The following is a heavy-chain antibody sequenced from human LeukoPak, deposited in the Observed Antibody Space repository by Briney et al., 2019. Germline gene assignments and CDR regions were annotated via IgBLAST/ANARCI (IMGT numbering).Heavy chain of an antibody. D-gene: IGHD3-22*01. CDR2: INPNSGGT. Sequence: ASVKVSCKASGYTFTGYYMRWVRQAPGQGLEWMGWINPNSGGTNYAKKFQGRVTMTRDTSISTAYMELSRLRSDDTAVYYCARSDYYDSSGYPDYWGQGTLVTVSS. V-gene: IGHV1-2*02. CDR1: GYTFTGYY. J-gene: IGHJ4*02. CDR3: ARSDYYDSSGYPDY.